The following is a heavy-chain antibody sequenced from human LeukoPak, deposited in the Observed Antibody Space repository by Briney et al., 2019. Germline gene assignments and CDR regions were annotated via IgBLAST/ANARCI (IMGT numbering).Heavy chain of an antibody. CDR3: ANHLACGSTSCPPFDS. V-gene: IGHV3-21*01. J-gene: IGHJ4*02. D-gene: IGHD2-2*01. Sequence: GGSLRLSCTASGFTFSTYSMNWVRQAPGKGLEWVASISDRGTYIYYADSVRGRFTISRDNAKNSLYLQMNSLRAEDTAVYYCANHLACGSTSCPPFDSWGQGTLVTVSS. CDR1: GFTFSTYS. CDR2: ISDRGTYI.